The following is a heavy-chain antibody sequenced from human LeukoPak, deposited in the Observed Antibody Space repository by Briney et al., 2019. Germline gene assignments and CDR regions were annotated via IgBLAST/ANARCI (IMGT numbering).Heavy chain of an antibody. CDR1: GFSFSDYY. CDR2: ISGSGGST. D-gene: IGHD3-10*01. J-gene: IGHJ3*02. V-gene: IGHV3-23*01. Sequence: PGGSLRLSCAASGFSFSDYYMSWVRQAPGRGLEWVSAISGSGGSTYYADSVKGRFTISRDNSKNTLYLQMNSLRAEDTAVYYCAKTQASMVRGVRGAFDIWGQGTMVTVSS. CDR3: AKTQASMVRGVRGAFDI.